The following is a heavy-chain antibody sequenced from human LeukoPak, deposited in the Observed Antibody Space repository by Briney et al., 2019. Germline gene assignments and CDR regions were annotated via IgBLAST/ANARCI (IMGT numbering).Heavy chain of an antibody. CDR1: GYTFTGYY. Sequence: GASVKVSCKASGYTFTGYYMHWVRQAPGQGLEWMGWINPNTGATNYAQKFQGRVTMTRDTSISTAYMDLNSLRAEDTAVYSCAKDWEYCSGGSCRTYGGLDYWGQGTLVTVSS. D-gene: IGHD2-15*01. CDR3: AKDWEYCSGGSCRTYGGLDY. CDR2: INPNTGAT. J-gene: IGHJ4*02. V-gene: IGHV1-2*02.